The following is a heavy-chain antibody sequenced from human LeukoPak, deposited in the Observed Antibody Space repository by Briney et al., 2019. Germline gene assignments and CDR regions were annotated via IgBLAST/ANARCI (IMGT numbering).Heavy chain of an antibody. CDR2: ISSDGSST. J-gene: IGHJ4*02. CDR1: GFPFSSYW. D-gene: IGHD1-1*01. CDR3: ARALPPSVNTPWK. V-gene: IGHV3-74*01. Sequence: PPGGSLRLSFAASGFPFSSYWMHLVRQAPGKGLVWVSRISSDGSSTSYADSVKGRFTIFRDNAKNTLYLQMNSLGAEDTAVYYCARALPPSVNTPWKWGQGTQVTVSS.